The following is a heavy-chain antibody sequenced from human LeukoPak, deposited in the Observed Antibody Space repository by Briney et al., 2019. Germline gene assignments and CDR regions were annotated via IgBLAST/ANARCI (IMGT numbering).Heavy chain of an antibody. V-gene: IGHV3-33*01. CDR1: GFTFSSYG. Sequence: PRRSLRLSCAASGFTFSSYGMHWVRQAPGKGLEWVAVIWYDGSNKYYADSVKGRFTISRDNSKNTLYLQMNSLRAEDTAVCYCARDPYSSGWYGDYYYGMDVWGQGTTVTVSS. D-gene: IGHD6-19*01. CDR2: IWYDGSNK. J-gene: IGHJ6*02. CDR3: ARDPYSSGWYGDYYYGMDV.